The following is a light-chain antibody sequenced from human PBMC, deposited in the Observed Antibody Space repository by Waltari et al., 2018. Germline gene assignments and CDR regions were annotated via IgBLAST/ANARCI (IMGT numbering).Light chain of an antibody. CDR2: DAS. CDR1: QSISRF. CDR3: QKYGSLPAT. Sequence: EIMLTQSPGTLPLYPGERATLSCRASQSISRFLAWYQQKPGQAPRLLIYDASSRATGIPDRFSGSGSGTDFSLTISRLEPEDIAVYYCQKYGSLPATFGQGTKVEIK. V-gene: IGKV3-20*01. J-gene: IGKJ1*01.